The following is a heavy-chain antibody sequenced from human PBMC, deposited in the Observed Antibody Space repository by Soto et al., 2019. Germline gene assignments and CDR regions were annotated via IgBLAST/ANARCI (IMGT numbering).Heavy chain of an antibody. CDR2: INHSGST. Sequence: TSETLSLTCAVYGGSFSGYYWSWIRQPPGKGLEWIGEINHSGSTNYNPSLKSRVTISVDTSKNQFSLKLSSVTAADTAVYYCARGLAKSIAAATDFDYWGQGTLVTVSS. V-gene: IGHV4-34*01. J-gene: IGHJ4*02. CDR3: ARGLAKSIAAATDFDY. D-gene: IGHD6-13*01. CDR1: GGSFSGYY.